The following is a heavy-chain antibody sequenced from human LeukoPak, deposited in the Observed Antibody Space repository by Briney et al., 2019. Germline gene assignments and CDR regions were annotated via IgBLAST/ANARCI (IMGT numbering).Heavy chain of an antibody. CDR2: ISSSSSYI. J-gene: IGHJ5*02. D-gene: IGHD3-3*01. Sequence: PGGSLRLSCAASGFTFSSYSMNWVRQAPGKGLECVLSISSSSSYIYYAYSVKGRFTISRDNAKNSLYLQMNSLRAEDTAVYYCARDLNLGDFWSGSFDPWGQGTLVTVSS. V-gene: IGHV3-21*01. CDR3: ARDLNLGDFWSGSFDP. CDR1: GFTFSSYS.